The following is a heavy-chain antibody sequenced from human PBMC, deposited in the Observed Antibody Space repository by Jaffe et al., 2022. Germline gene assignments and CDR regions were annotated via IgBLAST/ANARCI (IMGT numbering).Heavy chain of an antibody. D-gene: IGHD2-21*02. CDR2: INPNSGGT. J-gene: IGHJ5*02. Sequence: QVQLVQSGAEVKKPGASVKVSCKASGYTFTGYYMHWVRQAPGQGLEWMGRINPNSGGTNYAQKFQGRVTMTRDTSISTAYMELSRLRSDDTAVYYCARFGDAFGDPTRFDPWGQGTLVTVSS. CDR3: ARFGDAFGDPTRFDP. V-gene: IGHV1-2*06. CDR1: GYTFTGYY.